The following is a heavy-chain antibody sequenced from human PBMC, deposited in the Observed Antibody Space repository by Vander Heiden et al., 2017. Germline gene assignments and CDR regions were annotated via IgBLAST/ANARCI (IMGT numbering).Heavy chain of an antibody. CDR1: GFTFRSSW. V-gene: IGHV3-74*01. D-gene: IGHD3-3*01. J-gene: IGHJ4*02. CDR2: MNSDGSTT. CDR3: ARAGFFRFDY. Sequence: EVQLVESGGGLVQPGGSLRLSCVASGFTFRSSWMHWVRQAPGTGLVWLSRMNSDGSTTDYADSVKGRFTISRDNAKNTLYLQMNGLRAEDTAVYYCARAGFFRFDYWGQGILVTVSS.